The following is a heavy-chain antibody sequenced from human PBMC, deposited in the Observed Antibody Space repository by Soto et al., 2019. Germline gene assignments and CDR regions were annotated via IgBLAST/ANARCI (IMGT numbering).Heavy chain of an antibody. Sequence: GGSLRLSCAASGFTFSSCAMHWVRQAPGKGLEWVGVISTDGSKKHYADSVRGRLSISRDNSKNTLFLQMNSLTTEDTAVYFCARDSGMTTVTTSFYYGMDVWGQGTTVTVSS. D-gene: IGHD4-4*01. CDR1: GFTFSSCA. CDR3: ARDSGMTTVTTSFYYGMDV. V-gene: IGHV3-30-3*01. CDR2: ISTDGSKK. J-gene: IGHJ6*02.